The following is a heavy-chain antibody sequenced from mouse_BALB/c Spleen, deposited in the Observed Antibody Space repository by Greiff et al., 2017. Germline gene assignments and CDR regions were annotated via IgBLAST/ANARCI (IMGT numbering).Heavy chain of an antibody. J-gene: IGHJ2*01. D-gene: IGHD2-4*01. V-gene: IGHV5-17*02. CDR1: GFTFSSFG. CDR3: ARYDYDGGYYFDY. CDR2: ISSGSSTI. Sequence: EVQRVESGGGLVQPGGSRKLSCAASGFTFSSFGMHWVRQAPEKGLEWVAYISSGSSTIYYADTVKGRFTISRDNPKNTLFLQMTSLRAEDTAMYYCARYDYDGGYYFDYWGQGTTLTVSS.